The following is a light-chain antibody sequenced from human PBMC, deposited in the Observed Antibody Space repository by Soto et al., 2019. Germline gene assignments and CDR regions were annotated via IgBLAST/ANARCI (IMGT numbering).Light chain of an antibody. CDR2: EVS. CDR1: SSDVGGYNY. J-gene: IGLJ1*01. V-gene: IGLV2-8*01. Sequence: QSALTQPASVSGSPGQSITISCTGTSSDVGGYNYVSWYQHHPGKAPKLVIYEVSQRPSGVPDRFSGSKSGNTASLTVSGLQADDEADYYCSSYAGSNSYVFGTGTKVTVL. CDR3: SSYAGSNSYV.